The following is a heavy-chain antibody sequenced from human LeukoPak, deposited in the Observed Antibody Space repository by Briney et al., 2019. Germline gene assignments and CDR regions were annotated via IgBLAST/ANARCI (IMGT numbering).Heavy chain of an antibody. D-gene: IGHD3-3*01. CDR3: ARADYDFWSGDHNWFDP. J-gene: IGHJ5*02. CDR1: GGSISSYY. V-gene: IGHV4-4*07. CDR2: IYTSGST. Sequence: SETLSLTCTVSGGSISSYYWSWIRQPARKGLEWIGRIYTSGSTNYNPSLKSRVTMSVDTSKNQFSLKLSSVTAADTAVYYCARADYDFWSGDHNWFDPWGQGTLVTVSS.